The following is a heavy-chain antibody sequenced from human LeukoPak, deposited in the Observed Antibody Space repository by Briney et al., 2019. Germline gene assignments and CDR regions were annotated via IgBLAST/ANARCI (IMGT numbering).Heavy chain of an antibody. D-gene: IGHD3-10*01. Sequence: GGSLRLSCAASGFTFSSYAMSWGRQAPGKGLEWVSAISGSGGSTYYADSVKGRFTISRDNSKNTLYLQMNSLRAEDTAVYYCAKDLPITMVRGVNFDYWGQGTLVTVSS. CDR1: GFTFSSYA. CDR3: AKDLPITMVRGVNFDY. CDR2: ISGSGGST. V-gene: IGHV3-23*01. J-gene: IGHJ4*02.